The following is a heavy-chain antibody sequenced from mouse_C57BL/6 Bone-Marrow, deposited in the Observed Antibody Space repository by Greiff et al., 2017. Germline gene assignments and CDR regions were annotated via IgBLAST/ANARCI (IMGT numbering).Heavy chain of an antibody. D-gene: IGHD1-3*01. V-gene: IGHV7-1*01. J-gene: IGHJ4*01. CDR2: SRNKANDYTT. CDR1: GFTFSDFY. CDR3: ARGYIGGYYAMDY. Sequence: EVQLVESGGGLVQSGRSLRLSCATSGFTFSDFYMEWVRQAPGKGLEWIAASRNKANDYTTEYSASVKGRFIVSRDTSQSILYLQMNALRAEDTAIYYCARGYIGGYYAMDYWGQGTSVTVSS.